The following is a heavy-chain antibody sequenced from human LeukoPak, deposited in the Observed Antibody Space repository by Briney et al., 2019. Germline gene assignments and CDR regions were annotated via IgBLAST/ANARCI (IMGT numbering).Heavy chain of an antibody. D-gene: IGHD2-2*01. CDR1: GYTFTSYY. V-gene: IGHV1-46*01. CDR2: INPSGGST. J-gene: IGHJ6*03. CDR3: ARAVIPGAITHYMDV. Sequence: GASVKVSCKASGYTFTSYYMHWVRQAPGQGLEWMGIINPSGGSTSYAQKFQGRVTITADESTSTAYMELSSLRSEDTAVYYCARAVIPGAITHYMDVWGKGTTVTVSS.